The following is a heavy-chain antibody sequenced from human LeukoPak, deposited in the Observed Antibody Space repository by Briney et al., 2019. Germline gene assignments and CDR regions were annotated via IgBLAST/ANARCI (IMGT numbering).Heavy chain of an antibody. CDR1: GFTFGDHS. CDR3: VRHDGMVLPV. J-gene: IGHJ4*02. D-gene: IGHD3-3*01. CDR2: ITSKPYGETS. Sequence: GGSLRLSCTGSGFTFGDHSMSWVRQAPGKGLEWIGFITSKPYGETSHYAVSVSGRFTFSRDDSKSIAYLQMNSLKTEDTAVYYCVRHDGMVLPVWGQGTLVTVSS. V-gene: IGHV3-49*04.